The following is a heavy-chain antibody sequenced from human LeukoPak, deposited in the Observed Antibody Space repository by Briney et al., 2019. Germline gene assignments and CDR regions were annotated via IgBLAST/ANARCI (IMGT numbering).Heavy chain of an antibody. J-gene: IGHJ4*02. CDR2: INPNSGDT. V-gene: IGHV1-2*06. CDR1: GYTFTAYY. Sequence: ASVKVSCKASGYTFTAYYMHWVRQAPGQGLEWMGRINPNSGDTNYAQKFQGRVTMTRDTSISTAYMELSRLRSDDTAAYYCAREGSGWYYFDYWGQGTLVTVSS. D-gene: IGHD6-19*01. CDR3: AREGSGWYYFDY.